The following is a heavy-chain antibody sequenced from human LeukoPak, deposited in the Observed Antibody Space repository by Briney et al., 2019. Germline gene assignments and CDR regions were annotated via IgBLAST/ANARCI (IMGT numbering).Heavy chain of an antibody. CDR3: ARDAGQYYYDSGRYYYGMDV. Sequence: ASVKVSCKASGYTFTSYGISWVRQAPGQGLEWMGWISAYNGNTNYAQKPQGRVTMTTDTSTSTAYMELRSLRSDDTAVYYCARDAGQYYYDSGRYYYGMDVWGQGTTVTVSS. CDR1: GYTFTSYG. V-gene: IGHV1-18*01. CDR2: ISAYNGNT. D-gene: IGHD3-10*01. J-gene: IGHJ6*02.